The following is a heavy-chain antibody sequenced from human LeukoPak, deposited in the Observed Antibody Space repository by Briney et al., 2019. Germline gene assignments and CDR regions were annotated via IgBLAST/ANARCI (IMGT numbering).Heavy chain of an antibody. CDR3: ARLHASRAEEFDP. J-gene: IGHJ5*02. CDR1: GGSISGYY. CDR2: IYSSGSA. V-gene: IGHV4-59*01. Sequence: PSETLSLTCTVSGGSISGYYWSWIRQPPGKGLEWIGYIYSSGSASYNPSLISRVTILVDTSKNHFSLTLTSVTAADTAVYYCARLHASRAEEFDPWGQGTLVTVSS. D-gene: IGHD3-16*01.